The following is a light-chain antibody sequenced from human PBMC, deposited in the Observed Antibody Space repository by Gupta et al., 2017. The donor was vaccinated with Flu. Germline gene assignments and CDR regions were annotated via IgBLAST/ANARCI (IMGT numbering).Light chain of an antibody. CDR2: VAS. V-gene: IGKV3-20*01. Sequence: EEITLSCRASQNVGRNYLSWYQQKPGQTPRLLIYVASSRASGIPDRFSASGSGTDFTLTISRLEPEDSAVYYCHQYAKSPLTFGGGTKVEIK. CDR1: QNVGRNY. J-gene: IGKJ4*01. CDR3: HQYAKSPLT.